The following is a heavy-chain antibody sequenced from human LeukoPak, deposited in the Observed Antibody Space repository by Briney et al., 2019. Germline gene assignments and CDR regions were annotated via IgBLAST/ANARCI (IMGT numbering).Heavy chain of an antibody. D-gene: IGHD3-3*01. CDR1: GGSISSSHW. CDR2: IYHSGST. J-gene: IGHJ3*02. V-gene: IGHV4-4*02. CDR3: ARERSGSEVFARSFDI. Sequence: SETLSLTCAVSGGSISSSHWWSWVRQPPGKGLEWIGEIYHSGSTNYNPSLKSRITISVDMSKNQFSLKLSSVTAADTAVYYCARERSGSEVFARSFDIWGQGTMVTVSS.